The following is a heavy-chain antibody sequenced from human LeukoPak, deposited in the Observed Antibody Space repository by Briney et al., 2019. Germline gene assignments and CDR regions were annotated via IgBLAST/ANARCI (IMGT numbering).Heavy chain of an antibody. J-gene: IGHJ6*02. V-gene: IGHV3-11*01. CDR2: IANGGSTI. CDR1: GFTFSDYN. Sequence: GSLRLSCAASGFTFSDYNMNWVRQAPGKGLEWVSYIANGGSTIHHADSVKGRFTISRDNAKKTLYLQMNSLRAEDTAVYYCARSIGLTGGGVDVWGQGTTVTVSS. D-gene: IGHD3-9*01. CDR3: ARSIGLTGGGVDV.